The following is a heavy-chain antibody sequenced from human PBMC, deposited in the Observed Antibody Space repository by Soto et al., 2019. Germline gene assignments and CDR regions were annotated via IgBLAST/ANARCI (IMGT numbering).Heavy chain of an antibody. CDR1: GGYFSGYY. V-gene: IGHV4-34*01. D-gene: IGHD3-3*01. CDR3: ARGLRGYDFWSGPPPFYMDV. CDR2: INHSGST. Sequence: TCGVDGGYFSGYYGSWIRKNPGKGLEWIGEINHSGSTNYNPSLKSRVTISVDTSKNQFSLKLSSVTAADTAVYYCARGLRGYDFWSGPPPFYMDVWGKGTTVTVSS. J-gene: IGHJ6*03.